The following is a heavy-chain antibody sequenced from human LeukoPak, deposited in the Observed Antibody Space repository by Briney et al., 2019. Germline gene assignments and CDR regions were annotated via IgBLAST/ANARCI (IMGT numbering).Heavy chain of an antibody. Sequence: ASVKVSCKASGYTFTSYGISWVRQAPGQGLEWMGWISAYNGNTNYAQKLQGRVTMTTDTSTSTAYMELRSLRSDDTAVYYCARGDCSSTSCSLGFDYWGQGTLVTVSS. CDR1: GYTFTSYG. CDR3: ARGDCSSTSCSLGFDY. D-gene: IGHD2-2*01. V-gene: IGHV1-18*01. J-gene: IGHJ4*02. CDR2: ISAYNGNT.